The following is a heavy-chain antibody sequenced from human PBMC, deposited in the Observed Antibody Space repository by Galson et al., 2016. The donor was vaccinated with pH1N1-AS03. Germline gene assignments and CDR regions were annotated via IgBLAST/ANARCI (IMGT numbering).Heavy chain of an antibody. CDR2: IDWDDST. J-gene: IGHJ6*02. V-gene: IGHV2-70*04. CDR1: GFSLSTGGMR. Sequence: PALVKPTQTLTLTCTVSGFSLSTGGMRVSWTRQPPGKALEWLGRIDWDDSTFYSTSLKTRLTISKDTSKNQVVLTMTNMDPVDTGTYYCARTLNYNTGLDVWGPGATVTVSS. D-gene: IGHD5-24*01. CDR3: ARTLNYNTGLDV.